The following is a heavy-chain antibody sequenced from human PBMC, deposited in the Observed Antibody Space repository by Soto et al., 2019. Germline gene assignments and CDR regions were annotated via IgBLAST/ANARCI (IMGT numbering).Heavy chain of an antibody. CDR2: IYYSGST. CDR3: ARDKTVYYSGPSDGGGYGMDV. V-gene: IGHV4-61*01. J-gene: IGHJ6*02. D-gene: IGHD2-8*01. CDR1: GGSVSSGSYY. Sequence: PSETLSLTCTVSGGSVSSGSYYWSWIRQPPGKGLEWIGYIYYSGSTNYNPSLKSRVTISVDTSKNQFSLKLSSVTAADTAVYYCARDKTVYYSGPSDGGGYGMDVWGQGTTVTVS.